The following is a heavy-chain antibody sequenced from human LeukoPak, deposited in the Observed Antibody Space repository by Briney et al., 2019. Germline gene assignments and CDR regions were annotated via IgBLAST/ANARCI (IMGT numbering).Heavy chain of an antibody. Sequence: PSETLSLTCTVSGGSISSSSYYWGWIRQPPGKGLEWIGSIYYSGSTYYNPSLKSRVTISVDTSKNQFSLKLSSVTAADTAVYYCARHAKXVTTELXXXDPWGQGTLXTVSS. J-gene: IGHJ5*02. CDR3: ARHAKXVTTELXXXDP. CDR2: IYYSGST. D-gene: IGHD4-17*01. V-gene: IGHV4-39*01. CDR1: GGSISSSSYY.